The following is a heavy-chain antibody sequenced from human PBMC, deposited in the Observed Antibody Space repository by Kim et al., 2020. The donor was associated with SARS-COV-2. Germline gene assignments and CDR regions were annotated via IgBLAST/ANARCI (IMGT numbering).Heavy chain of an antibody. J-gene: IGHJ6*02. V-gene: IGHV3-23*01. CDR3: AKLYGMDV. Sequence: GCRKSDYDSVKGRFPISRNTSKNTRYLQMNSLRAEDTAVYYCAKLYGMDVWGQGTTVTVSS. CDR2: GCRK.